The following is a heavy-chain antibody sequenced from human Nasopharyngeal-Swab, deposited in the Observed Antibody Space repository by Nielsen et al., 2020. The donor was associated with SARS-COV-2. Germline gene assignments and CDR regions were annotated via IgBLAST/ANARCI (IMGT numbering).Heavy chain of an antibody. CDR3: ARQQGSSGPTYDAFDI. J-gene: IGHJ3*02. V-gene: IGHV5-51*01. CDR1: GYSFTSYW. Sequence: GGSLRLSCKGSGYSFTSYWIGWVRQMPGKGLEWMGIIYPGDSDTRYSPSFQGQVTISADKSISTAYLQWSSLKASDTAMYYCARQQGSSGPTYDAFDIWGQGTMVTVSS. D-gene: IGHD6-19*01. CDR2: IYPGDSDT.